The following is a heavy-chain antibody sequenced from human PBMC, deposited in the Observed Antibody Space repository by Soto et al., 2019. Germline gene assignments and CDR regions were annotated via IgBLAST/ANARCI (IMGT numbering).Heavy chain of an antibody. V-gene: IGHV1-8*01. CDR3: ARSASSTSRKESHYYYYMDV. Sequence: EASVKVSCKASGYTFTSYDINWVRQATGQGLEWMGWMNPNSGNTGYAQKFQGRVTMTRNTSISTAYMELSSLRSEDTAVYYCARSASSTSRKESHYYYYMDVWGKGTTVTVSS. D-gene: IGHD2-2*01. CDR2: MNPNSGNT. CDR1: GYTFTSYD. J-gene: IGHJ6*03.